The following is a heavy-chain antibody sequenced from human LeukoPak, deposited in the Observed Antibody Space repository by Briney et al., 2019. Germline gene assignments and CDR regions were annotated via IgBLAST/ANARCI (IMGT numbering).Heavy chain of an antibody. J-gene: IGHJ5*02. V-gene: IGHV4-34*01. CDR3: ARGRAYCSGGTCTSPWFDP. D-gene: IGHD2-15*01. CDR1: GWSFSGYY. CDR2: INHSGST. Sequence: SETLSLTCAVYGWSFSGYYWSWIRQPPGKGLEWIGEINHSGSTNYNPSLKSRVTISVDTSKNQFSLKLSSVTAADSAVYFCARGRAYCSGGTCTSPWFDPWGQGTLVTVSS.